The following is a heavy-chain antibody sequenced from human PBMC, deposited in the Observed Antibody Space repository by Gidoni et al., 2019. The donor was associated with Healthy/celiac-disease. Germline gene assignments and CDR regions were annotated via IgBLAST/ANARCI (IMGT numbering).Heavy chain of an antibody. D-gene: IGHD3-16*02. CDR3: ARGFMITFGGVIGGSYYFDY. CDR2: IYYSGST. V-gene: IGHV4-31*03. CDR1: GGSISSGGYY. Sequence: QVQLQESGPGLVKPSQTLSLTCTVSGGSISSGGYYWSWIRQHPGKGLEWIGYIYYSGSTYYNPSLKSRVTISVDTSKNQFSLKLSSVTAADTAVYYCARGFMITFGGVIGGSYYFDYWGQGTLVTVSS. J-gene: IGHJ4*02.